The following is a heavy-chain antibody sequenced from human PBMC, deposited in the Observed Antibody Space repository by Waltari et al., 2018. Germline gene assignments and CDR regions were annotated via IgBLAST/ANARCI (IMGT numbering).Heavy chain of an antibody. Sequence: QVQLQESGPSLLKPSATLPGTRTVYDSPISGFYWSWVRQPPGKGLDWIGYIYYTGSTNFNPSLKSRVTMSVDTSKNQFSLKLSSVTAADTAFYYCARGGGGDWEWFDPWGQGTLVTVSS. V-gene: IGHV4-59*01. CDR2: IYYTGST. J-gene: IGHJ5*02. CDR3: ARGGGGDWEWFDP. D-gene: IGHD2-21*02. CDR1: DSPISGFY.